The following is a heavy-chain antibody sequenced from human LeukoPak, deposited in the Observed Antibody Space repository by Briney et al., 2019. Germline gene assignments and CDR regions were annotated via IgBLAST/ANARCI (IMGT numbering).Heavy chain of an antibody. V-gene: IGHV1-8*03. Sequence: ASVKVSCKASGYTITSYDINWVRQATGQGLEWMGWMNPNSGNTGYAQKFQGRVTITRNTSISTAYMELSSLRSEDTAVYYCARDWVVAATKYNWFDPWGQGTLVTVSS. CDR1: GYTITSYD. CDR3: ARDWVVAATKYNWFDP. J-gene: IGHJ5*02. D-gene: IGHD2-15*01. CDR2: MNPNSGNT.